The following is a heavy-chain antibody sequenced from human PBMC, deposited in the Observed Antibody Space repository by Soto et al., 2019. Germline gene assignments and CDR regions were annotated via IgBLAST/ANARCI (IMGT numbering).Heavy chain of an antibody. CDR2: ISAYDGNT. J-gene: IGHJ6*02. D-gene: IGHD3-10*01. V-gene: IGHV1-18*04. CDR3: ARVPRRGSAIYYSRRYGMDV. CDR1: GYIFTTYG. Sequence: ASVKVSCKASGYIFTTYGITWVRQAPGQGLEWMGWISAYDGNTTYTQKFQGRVTMTTDTSTSTAYMDLRSLRSDDTAVYYCARVPRRGSAIYYSRRYGMDVWGQGTTVTVPS.